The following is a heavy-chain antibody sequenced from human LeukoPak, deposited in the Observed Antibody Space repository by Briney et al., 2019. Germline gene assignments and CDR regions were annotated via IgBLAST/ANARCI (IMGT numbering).Heavy chain of an antibody. CDR2: ISSSSSYI. D-gene: IGHD3-16*02. CDR1: GGSFSGYY. Sequence: PSETLSLTCAVYGGSFSGYYWSWIRQAPGKGLEWVSSISSSSSYIYYADSVKGRFTISRDNAKNSLYLQMNSLRAEDTAVYYCARDRDYDYVWGSYRTPQPDYWGQGTLVTVSS. V-gene: IGHV3-21*01. J-gene: IGHJ4*02. CDR3: ARDRDYDYVWGSYRTPQPDY.